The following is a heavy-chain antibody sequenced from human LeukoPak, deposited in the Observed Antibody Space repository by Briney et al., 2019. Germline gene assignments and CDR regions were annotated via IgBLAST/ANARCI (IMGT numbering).Heavy chain of an antibody. CDR2: IYPVDSDT. CDR1: GYRFTSYW. Sequence: GESLKISCKGSGYRFTSYWIAWVRQMPGKGLEWMGIIYPVDSDTRYSPSFQGQVNISADKSISTAHLQWSSLKASDTAMYYCARRTRYCSGGSCYGSYWYFDLWGRGTLVTVSS. D-gene: IGHD2-15*01. J-gene: IGHJ2*01. V-gene: IGHV5-51*01. CDR3: ARRTRYCSGGSCYGSYWYFDL.